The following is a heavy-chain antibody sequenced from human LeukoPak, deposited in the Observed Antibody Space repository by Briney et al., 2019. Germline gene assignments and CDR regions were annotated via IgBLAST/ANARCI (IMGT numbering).Heavy chain of an antibody. V-gene: IGHV3-23*01. CDR2: ISGSGGST. D-gene: IGHD6-19*01. Sequence: GGSLRLSCAASGFTFSSYAMSWVRQAPGKGLEWVSAISGSGGSTYYADSVKGRFTISRDNSKNTLHLQMNSLRAEDTAVYYCAKGDEYSSGWFGYFDYWGQGTLVTVSS. J-gene: IGHJ4*02. CDR3: AKGDEYSSGWFGYFDY. CDR1: GFTFSSYA.